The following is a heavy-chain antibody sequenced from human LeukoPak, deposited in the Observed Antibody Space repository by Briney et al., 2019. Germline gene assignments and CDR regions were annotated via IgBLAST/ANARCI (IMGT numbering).Heavy chain of an antibody. CDR3: ARDRVERDAFDS. J-gene: IGHJ3*02. Sequence: ASVKVSCKASGYTFTGYYMHWVRQAPGQGLEWMGWINPNSGGTNYAQKFQGRVTMTRDTSISTAYMELSRLRSDDTAVYYCARDRVERDAFDSWGQGTMVTVSS. CDR1: GYTFTGYY. D-gene: IGHD1-1*01. CDR2: INPNSGGT. V-gene: IGHV1-2*02.